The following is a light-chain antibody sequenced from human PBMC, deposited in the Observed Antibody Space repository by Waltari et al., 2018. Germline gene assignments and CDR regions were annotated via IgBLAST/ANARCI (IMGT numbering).Light chain of an antibody. CDR2: DVS. CDR3: TSYTSSSTRV. J-gene: IGLJ3*02. V-gene: IGLV2-14*03. CDR1: SSDVGGYSH. Sequence: QSALTQPASVSGSLGQSITISCTGTSSDVGGYSHVSWYQQHPGEPPKLLIFDVSNRPSGISNRFSGSKAGNTASLTLSGLQAEDEADYFCTSYTSSSTRVFGGGTKVTVL.